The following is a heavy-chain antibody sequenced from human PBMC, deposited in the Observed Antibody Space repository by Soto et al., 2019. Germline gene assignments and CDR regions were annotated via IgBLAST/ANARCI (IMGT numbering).Heavy chain of an antibody. CDR1: GFTFSSYG. V-gene: IGHV3-23*01. CDR3: AKPPPYCSSNTCYFPFDS. J-gene: IGHJ5*01. CDR2: ISAAGGSA. Sequence: GGSLRLSCAASGFTFSSYGMSWVRQAPGKGLEWVSSISAAGGSAYYADPVKGRFTISRDNSKNTLYLQMNSLRAEDTAVYYCAKPPPYCSSNTCYFPFDSWGQGTLVTVSS. D-gene: IGHD2-2*01.